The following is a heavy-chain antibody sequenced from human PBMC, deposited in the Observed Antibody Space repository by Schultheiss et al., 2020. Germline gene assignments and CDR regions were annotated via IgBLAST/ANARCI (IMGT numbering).Heavy chain of an antibody. CDR2: LSGSGDST. CDR1: GFTFSSYS. V-gene: IGHV3-23*01. CDR3: ARGRT. J-gene: IGHJ5*02. Sequence: GGSLRLSCAASGFTFSSYSMNWVRQAPGKGLEWVSALSGSGDSTYDADSVKGRFTISRDNSKNTLYLQMNSLRDEDTAVYYCARGRTWGQGTLVTVSS.